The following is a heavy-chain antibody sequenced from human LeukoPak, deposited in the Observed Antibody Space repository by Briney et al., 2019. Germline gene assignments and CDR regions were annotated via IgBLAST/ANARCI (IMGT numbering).Heavy chain of an antibody. J-gene: IGHJ4*02. CDR3: ARVGSTCDH. D-gene: IGHD2-15*01. CDR2: IKKDGSET. CDR1: GFSFSTYW. V-gene: IGHV3-7*05. Sequence: GESLRLSCAASGFSFSTYWMSWVRQTPGKGLEWVANIKKDGSETYYVDSVKGRFTISRDNAKSSLYLQMNSLRAEDTAVYYCARVGSTCDHWGQGTLVTVSS.